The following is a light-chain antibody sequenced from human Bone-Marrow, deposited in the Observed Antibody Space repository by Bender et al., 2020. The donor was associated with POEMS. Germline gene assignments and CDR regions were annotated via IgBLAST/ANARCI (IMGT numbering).Light chain of an antibody. CDR3: CSSAGTYTWV. J-gene: IGLJ3*02. Sequence: QSALTQPASVSGSPGQSVTISCSGTYSDLEIYKPVSWYQQHPGKAPKLILYEVTKRPSGVSGRFSGSKSANTASLTISGLMAEDEADYYCCSSAGTYTWVFGGGTKLTVL. CDR2: EVT. V-gene: IGLV2-23*02. CDR1: YSDLEIYKP.